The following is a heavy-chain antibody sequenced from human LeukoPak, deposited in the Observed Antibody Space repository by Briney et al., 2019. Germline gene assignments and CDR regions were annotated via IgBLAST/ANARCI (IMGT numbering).Heavy chain of an antibody. V-gene: IGHV1-18*01. J-gene: IGHJ4*02. CDR3: ARTGHYQFDS. CDR2: VSIYNDNT. CDR1: GYSFTDYD. Sequence: ASVKVSCKASGYSFTDYDFSWVRQAPGQGLEWLGWVSIYNDNTNYAREFQDRITMTTDISTSTAYMELKSLTSDDTAVYFCARTGHYQFDSWGQGTPVTVSS. D-gene: IGHD3-9*01.